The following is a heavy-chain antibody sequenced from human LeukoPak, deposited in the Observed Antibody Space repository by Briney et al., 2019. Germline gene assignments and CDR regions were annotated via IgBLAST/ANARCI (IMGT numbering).Heavy chain of an antibody. Sequence: PGGSLRLSCAASGFTFSSYGMHWVRQAPGKGLEWVAFIRYDGTNKYYADSVKGRCTISRDNSKSTLYLQMNSLRAEDTAVYCCANILGASYSGFDYGDYWGQGTLVTVSS. D-gene: IGHD5-12*01. V-gene: IGHV3-30*02. CDR3: ANILGASYSGFDYGDY. J-gene: IGHJ4*02. CDR1: GFTFSSYG. CDR2: IRYDGTNK.